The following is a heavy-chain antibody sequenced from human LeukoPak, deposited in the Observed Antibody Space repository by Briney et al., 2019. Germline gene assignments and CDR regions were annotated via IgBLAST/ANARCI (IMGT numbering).Heavy chain of an antibody. Sequence: SETLSLTCTVSGGSISSYYWSWIRQPPGKGLEWIGYIYYSGSTNYKPSLKSRVTISVDTSKNQFSLKLSSVTAADTAVYYCARDQGYSSGWYYFDYWGQGTLVTVSS. J-gene: IGHJ4*02. CDR3: ARDQGYSSGWYYFDY. D-gene: IGHD6-19*01. V-gene: IGHV4-59*01. CDR2: IYYSGST. CDR1: GGSISSYY.